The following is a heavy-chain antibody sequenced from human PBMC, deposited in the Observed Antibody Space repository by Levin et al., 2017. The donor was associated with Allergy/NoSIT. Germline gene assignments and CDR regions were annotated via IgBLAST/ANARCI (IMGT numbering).Heavy chain of an antibody. Sequence: SETLSLTCTVSGGSISSYYWSWIRQPPGKGLEWIGYIYYSGSTNYNPSLKSRVTISVDTSKNQFSLKLSSVTAADTAVYYCASGQAVAGTDAFDIWGQGTMVTVSS. CDR3: ASGQAVAGTDAFDI. D-gene: IGHD6-19*01. CDR1: GGSISSYY. CDR2: IYYSGST. J-gene: IGHJ3*02. V-gene: IGHV4-59*01.